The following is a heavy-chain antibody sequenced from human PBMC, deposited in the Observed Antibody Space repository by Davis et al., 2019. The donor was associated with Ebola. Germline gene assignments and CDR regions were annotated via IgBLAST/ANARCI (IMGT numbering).Heavy chain of an antibody. D-gene: IGHD2-15*01. V-gene: IGHV1-69*06. J-gene: IGHJ6*02. Sequence: SVKVSCKASGYTFSSYAISWVRQAPGQGLEWMGGIIPIFGTANYAQKFQGRVTITADKSTSTAYMELSSLRSEDTAVYYCARDVGYCSGGSCFSDGMDVWGQGTTVTVSS. CDR2: IIPIFGTA. CDR3: ARDVGYCSGGSCFSDGMDV. CDR1: GYTFSSYA.